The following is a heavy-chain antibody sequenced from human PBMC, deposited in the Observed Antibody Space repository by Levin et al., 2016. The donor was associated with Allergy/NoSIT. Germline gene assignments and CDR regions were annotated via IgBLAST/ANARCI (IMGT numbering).Heavy chain of an antibody. CDR3: ASGTGTNPVDY. CDR1: GFTFSSYA. Sequence: GGSLRLSCAASGFTFSSYAMHWVRQAPGKGLEWVAVISYDGSNKYYADSVKGRFTISRDNSKNTLYLQMNSLRAEDTAVYYCASGTGTNPVDYWGQGTLVTVSS. J-gene: IGHJ4*02. V-gene: IGHV3-30-3*01. D-gene: IGHD1-7*01. CDR2: ISYDGSNK.